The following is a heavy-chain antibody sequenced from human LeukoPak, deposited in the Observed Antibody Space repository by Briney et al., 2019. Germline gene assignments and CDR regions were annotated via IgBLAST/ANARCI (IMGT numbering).Heavy chain of an antibody. CDR2: IYPGDSDT. CDR1: GYSFTNYW. Sequence: GQSLNISCKGSGYSFTNYWIGWVRQMPGKGLEWMGFIYPGDSDTRYSPSFQGHVTISADKSISTAYLQWSSLKASDTAMYYCASPDYYDSSGYSPGVGYWGQGTLVTVSS. D-gene: IGHD3-22*01. V-gene: IGHV5-51*01. CDR3: ASPDYYDSSGYSPGVGY. J-gene: IGHJ4*02.